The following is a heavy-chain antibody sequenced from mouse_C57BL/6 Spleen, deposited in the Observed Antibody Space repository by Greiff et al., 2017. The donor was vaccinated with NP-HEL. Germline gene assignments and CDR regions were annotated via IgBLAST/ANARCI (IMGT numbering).Heavy chain of an antibody. D-gene: IGHD1-1*01. CDR3: ARGADTTNYVDY. V-gene: IGHV1-61*01. CDR1: GYTFTSYW. CDR2: IYPSDSET. J-gene: IGHJ2*01. Sequence: QVQLQQPGAELVRPGSSVKLSCKASGYTFTSYWMDWVKQRPGQGLEWIGNIYPSDSETHYNQKFKDKATLTVDKSSSTAYRQLSSLTSEDSAVYYCARGADTTNYVDYWGQGTTLTVSS.